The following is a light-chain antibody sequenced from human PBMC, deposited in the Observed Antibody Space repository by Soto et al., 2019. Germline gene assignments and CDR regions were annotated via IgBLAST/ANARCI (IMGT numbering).Light chain of an antibody. Sequence: SYELTQPPSVSGAPGKTARITCGGNNIGSKSVHWYQQKPGQAPVLVIYYDSDRPSGLPERFSGSNSGNTATVTISRVEAGDEADYYCQVWDSSSDRDVVFGGGTKLTVL. V-gene: IGLV3-21*04. J-gene: IGLJ2*01. CDR3: QVWDSSSDRDVV. CDR1: NIGSKS. CDR2: YDS.